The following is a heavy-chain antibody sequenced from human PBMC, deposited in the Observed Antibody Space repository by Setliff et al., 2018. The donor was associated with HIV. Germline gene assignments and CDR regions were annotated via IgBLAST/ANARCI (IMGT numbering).Heavy chain of an antibody. D-gene: IGHD5-12*01. CDR2: IYYSGST. J-gene: IGHJ4*02. V-gene: IGHV4-59*11. CDR1: GDSINTHY. CDR3: ARSPQYSGYERYYFDY. Sequence: SETLSLTCTVSGDSINTHYWSWIRQPPGKGLEWIGYIYYSGSTNYNPSLKSRVTISVATSKNQLALKLNSVTTADTAVYYCARSPQYSGYERYYFDYWGQGTLVTVSS.